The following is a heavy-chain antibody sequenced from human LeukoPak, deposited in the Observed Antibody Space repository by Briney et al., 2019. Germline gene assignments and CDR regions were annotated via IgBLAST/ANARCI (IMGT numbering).Heavy chain of an antibody. CDR1: GGSISSGSYY. J-gene: IGHJ4*02. CDR3: ARDYYDSSGYYKVRDY. Sequence: PSETLSLTCTVSGGSISSGSYYWSWIRQPAGKGLEWIGRIYTSGSTNYNPSLKSRVTISVDTSKNQFSLKLSSVTAADTAVYYCARDYYDSSGYYKVRDYWGQGTLVTVSS. D-gene: IGHD3-22*01. V-gene: IGHV4-61*02. CDR2: IYTSGST.